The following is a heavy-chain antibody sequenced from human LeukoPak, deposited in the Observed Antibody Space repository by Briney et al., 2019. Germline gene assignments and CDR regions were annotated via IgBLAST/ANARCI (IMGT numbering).Heavy chain of an antibody. Sequence: GGSLRLSCAASGFTVSSNYMTWVRQAPGKGLEWVSVISSGGSTYHADSVKGRFTISRDNSKNTLFLQMNSLRVEDTAVYYCARDGTETAGPFDPWGQGTLVTVSS. D-gene: IGHD1/OR15-1a*01. CDR3: ARDGTETAGPFDP. CDR1: GFTVSSNY. J-gene: IGHJ5*02. V-gene: IGHV3-66*01. CDR2: ISSGGST.